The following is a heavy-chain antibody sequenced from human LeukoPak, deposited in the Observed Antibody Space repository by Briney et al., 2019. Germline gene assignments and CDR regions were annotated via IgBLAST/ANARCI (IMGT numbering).Heavy chain of an antibody. V-gene: IGHV4-59*01. CDR1: GGSISSYY. CDR3: ARDRGYGMDV. J-gene: IGHJ6*02. Sequence: PSETLSLNCTVSGGSISSYYWSWIRQPQGKGLEWIGYIYYSGSTNYNPSLKSRVTISVDTSKNQFSLKLSFVTAADTAVYYCARDRGYGMDVWGQGTTVTVSS. CDR2: IYYSGST.